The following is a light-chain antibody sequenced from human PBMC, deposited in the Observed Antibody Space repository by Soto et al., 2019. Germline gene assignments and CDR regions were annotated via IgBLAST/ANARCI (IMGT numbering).Light chain of an antibody. CDR3: LQHHTYPYT. V-gene: IGKV1-17*01. CDR2: AAS. Sequence: DIQMTQSPSSLSASVGDRVTITCRASQGIGNNLGWFQQKVGRAPKRLIYAASSLEGGVPLRFSGSGSGTEFTLTISGLQPEDFATYYCLQHHTYPYTFGQGTKLETK. J-gene: IGKJ2*01. CDR1: QGIGNN.